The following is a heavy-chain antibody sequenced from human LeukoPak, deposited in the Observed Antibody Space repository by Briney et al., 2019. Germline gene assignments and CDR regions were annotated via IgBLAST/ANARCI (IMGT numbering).Heavy chain of an antibody. Sequence: GGSLRLSCAASGFMFSTYYMTWIRQAPGKGLEWVAYISGSGHTIEYADSVMGRFTISRDNAKTSVYLDMNNLTAEDTAVYYCVRLIRGATFDPWGQGALVAVSS. CDR2: ISGSGHTI. CDR3: VRLIRGATFDP. CDR1: GFMFSTYY. D-gene: IGHD3-10*01. V-gene: IGHV3-11*01. J-gene: IGHJ5*02.